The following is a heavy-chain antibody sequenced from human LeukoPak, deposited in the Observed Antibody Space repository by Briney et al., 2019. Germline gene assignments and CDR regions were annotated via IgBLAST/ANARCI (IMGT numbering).Heavy chain of an antibody. CDR3: ANRESGEFGLWTGYYFDY. D-gene: IGHD3/OR15-3a*01. J-gene: IGHJ4*02. CDR2: FDPEDGET. V-gene: IGHV1-24*01. Sequence: ASVKVSCKASGGTFSSYAISWVRQAPGKGLEWMGGFDPEDGETIYAQKFQGRVTMTEDTSTDTAYMELSSLRSEDTAVYYCANRESGEFGLWTGYYFDYWGQGTLVTVSS. CDR1: GGTFSSYA.